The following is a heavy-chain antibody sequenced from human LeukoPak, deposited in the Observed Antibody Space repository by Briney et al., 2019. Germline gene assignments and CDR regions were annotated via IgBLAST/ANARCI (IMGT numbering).Heavy chain of an antibody. CDR3: ARESQSGSYGW. J-gene: IGHJ4*02. D-gene: IGHD1-26*01. V-gene: IGHV4-30-2*01. CDR1: GGSISSGGYY. Sequence: PSQTLSLTCTVSGGSISSGGYYWSWIRQPPGKGLEWIGYIYHSGSTYYNPSLKSRVTISVDRSKNQFSLKLSSVTAADTAVYYCARESQSGSYGWWGQGTLVTVSS. CDR2: IYHSGST.